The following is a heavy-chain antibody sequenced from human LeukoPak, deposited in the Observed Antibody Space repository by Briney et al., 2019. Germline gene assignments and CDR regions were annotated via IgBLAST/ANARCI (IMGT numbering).Heavy chain of an antibody. CDR3: ARTGYYYDSSGYSYDY. D-gene: IGHD3-22*01. J-gene: IGHJ4*02. CDR1: GFTFSNYW. Sequence: GGSLRLSCAASGFTFSNYWMSWVRQAPGKGLEWVASIKQDESEKYYVDSVKGRFTISRDNDKNSLYLQMNSLRAEDTAVYCCARTGYYYDSSGYSYDYWGQGTLVTVSS. CDR2: IKQDESEK. V-gene: IGHV3-7*01.